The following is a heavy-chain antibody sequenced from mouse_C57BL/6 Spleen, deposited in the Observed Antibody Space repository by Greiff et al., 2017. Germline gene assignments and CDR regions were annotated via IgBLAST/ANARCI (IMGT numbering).Heavy chain of an antibody. CDR2: IDPSDSYT. Sequence: VQLQQPGAELVMPGASVKLSCKASGYTFTSYWMHWVKQRPGQGLEWIGKIDPSDSYTNYNQKFKGKSTLTVDKSSSTAYMQLSSLTSEDSAVYYCARGTVYYFDYWGQGTTLTVSS. V-gene: IGHV1-69*01. CDR3: ARGTVYYFDY. CDR1: GYTFTSYW. J-gene: IGHJ2*01. D-gene: IGHD4-1*01.